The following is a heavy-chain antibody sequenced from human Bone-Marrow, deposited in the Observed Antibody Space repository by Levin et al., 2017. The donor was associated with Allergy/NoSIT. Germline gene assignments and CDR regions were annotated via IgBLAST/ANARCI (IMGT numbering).Heavy chain of an antibody. V-gene: IGHV3-53*01. CDR1: GFTVSNNF. CDR3: ARDRHCISNTCYGA. D-gene: IGHD2/OR15-2a*01. J-gene: IGHJ5*02. Sequence: GGSLRLSCAVSGFTVSNNFMIWYRQAPGKGLEWVSLIYSGGGVYYADSVKGRFTISRDSSKNTLYLQMNSLRAEDTAVSYWARDRHCISNTCYGAWGQGTLVTVSS. CDR2: IYSGGGV.